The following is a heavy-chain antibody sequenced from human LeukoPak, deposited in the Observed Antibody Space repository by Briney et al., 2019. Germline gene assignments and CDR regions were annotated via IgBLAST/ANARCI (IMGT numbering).Heavy chain of an antibody. Sequence: ASVKVSCKASGGTFSSYAISWVRQAPGQGLEWMGGIIPIFGTTNYAQKFQGRVTITTDESTSTAYMELSSLRSEDTAVYYCARDEWVAATPDNWFDPWGQGTLVTVSS. J-gene: IGHJ5*02. CDR3: ARDEWVAATPDNWFDP. CDR2: IIPIFGTT. D-gene: IGHD2-15*01. V-gene: IGHV1-69*05. CDR1: GGTFSSYA.